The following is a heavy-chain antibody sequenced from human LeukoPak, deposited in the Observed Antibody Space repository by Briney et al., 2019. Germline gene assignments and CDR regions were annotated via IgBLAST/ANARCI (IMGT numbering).Heavy chain of an antibody. D-gene: IGHD5-18*01. CDR3: AKALRAYSYDY. J-gene: IGHJ4*02. Sequence: TGGSLRLSCEASGFTFSNYAMTWVRQAPGKGLEWVSGISGSGDSTYYADSVKGRFTISRDNSKNTLYLQLNSLRVEDTAVYYCAKALRAYSYDYWGQGALVTVSS. V-gene: IGHV3-23*01. CDR1: GFTFSNYA. CDR2: ISGSGDST.